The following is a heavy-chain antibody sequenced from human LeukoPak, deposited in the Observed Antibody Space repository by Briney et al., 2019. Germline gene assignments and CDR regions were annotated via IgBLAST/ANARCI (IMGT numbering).Heavy chain of an antibody. V-gene: IGHV3-9*01. CDR3: AKGPWTTVDDNWLDP. CDR1: GFTFDDYA. CDR2: ISWSSGSI. J-gene: IGHJ5*02. Sequence: GRSLRLSCAASGFTFDDYAMHWVRQAPGKGLEWVSGISWSSGSIGYADSVKGRFTISRDNAKNSLYLQMNSLRAEDTALYYCAKGPWTTVDDNWLDPWGQGTLVTVSS. D-gene: IGHD4-23*01.